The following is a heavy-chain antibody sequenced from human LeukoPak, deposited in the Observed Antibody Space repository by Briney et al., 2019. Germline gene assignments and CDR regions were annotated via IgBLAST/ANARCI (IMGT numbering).Heavy chain of an antibody. CDR2: IYYSGST. J-gene: IGHJ4*02. D-gene: IGHD6-13*01. CDR1: GGSISSYY. CDR3: ARATTGHSSWAPNLDY. V-gene: IGHV4-59*01. Sequence: SETLSLTCTVSGGSISSYYWSWIRQPPGKGLEWIGYIYYSGSTNYNPSLKSRVTISVDTSKNQFSLKLSSVTAADTAVYYCARATTGHSSWAPNLDYWGQGTLVTVSS.